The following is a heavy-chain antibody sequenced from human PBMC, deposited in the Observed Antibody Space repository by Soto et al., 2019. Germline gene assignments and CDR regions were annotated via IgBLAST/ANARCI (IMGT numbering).Heavy chain of an antibody. CDR3: AKDKERRTLDY. V-gene: IGHV3-30*18. Sequence: ESGGGVVQPGRSLRLSCAASGFTFSSYGMHWVRQAPGKGLEWVAVISYDGSNKYYADSVKGRFTISRDNSKNTLYLQMNSLRAEDTAVYYCAKDKERRTLDYWGQGTLVTVSS. CDR2: ISYDGSNK. J-gene: IGHJ4*02. CDR1: GFTFSSYG.